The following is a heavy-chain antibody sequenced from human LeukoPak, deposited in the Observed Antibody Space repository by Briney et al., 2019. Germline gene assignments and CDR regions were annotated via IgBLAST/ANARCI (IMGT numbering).Heavy chain of an antibody. V-gene: IGHV3-23*01. Sequence: GGSLRLSCAASGFTFSTYAMSWVRQAPGKGLECVSSIAGAGGSTYYADSVKGRFTISRDNAKNSLYLQMNSLRAEDTAIYYCVRGGLSHWGQGALVTVSS. D-gene: IGHD3-10*01. CDR3: VRGGLSH. CDR2: IAGAGGST. J-gene: IGHJ4*02. CDR1: GFTFSTYA.